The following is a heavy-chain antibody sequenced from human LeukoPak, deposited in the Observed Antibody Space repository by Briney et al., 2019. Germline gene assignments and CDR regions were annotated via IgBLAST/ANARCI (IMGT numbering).Heavy chain of an antibody. J-gene: IGHJ4*02. Sequence: SETLSLTCTVSGGSISSGGYYWSWIRQHPGKGLEWIGYIYYSGSTYYNPSLKSRVTISVDTSKNQFSLKLSSVTAADTAVYYCARDNRKNDYVWGSYRYLYYFDYWGQGTLVTVSS. CDR3: ARDNRKNDYVWGSYRYLYYFDY. CDR1: GGSISSGGYY. V-gene: IGHV4-31*03. CDR2: IYYSGST. D-gene: IGHD3-16*02.